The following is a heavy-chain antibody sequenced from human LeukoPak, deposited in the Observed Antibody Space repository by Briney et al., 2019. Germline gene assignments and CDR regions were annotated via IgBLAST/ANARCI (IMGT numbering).Heavy chain of an antibody. V-gene: IGHV3-7*01. CDR2: MNEYGSEI. CDR3: VKPYYYSSGSFN. J-gene: IGHJ4*02. CDR1: GFIFRDFS. D-gene: IGHD3-10*01. Sequence: GGSLRLSCSVSGFIFRDFSMSWVRQAPGKGLEWVAKMNEYGSEIFYVDSVKGRFTISRDNGKNSLYLQMNRLRAEDTAMYYCVKPYYYSSGSFNWGQGTLVTVSS.